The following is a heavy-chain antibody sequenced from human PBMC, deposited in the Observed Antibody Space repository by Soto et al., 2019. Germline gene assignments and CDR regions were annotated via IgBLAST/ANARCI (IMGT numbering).Heavy chain of an antibody. D-gene: IGHD2-2*01. J-gene: IGHJ5*02. CDR3: ARARGDLGYCSSTSCFPRSSWFDP. CDR2: IYYSGST. CDR1: GGSISSGGYY. V-gene: IGHV4-31*03. Sequence: QVQLQESGPGLVKPSQTLSLTCTVSGGSISSGGYYWSWIRQHPGKGLEWIGYIYYSGSTYYNPSLKSRVTISVDTSKNQFSLKLSSVTAADTAVYYCARARGDLGYCSSTSCFPRSSWFDPWGQGTLVTVSS.